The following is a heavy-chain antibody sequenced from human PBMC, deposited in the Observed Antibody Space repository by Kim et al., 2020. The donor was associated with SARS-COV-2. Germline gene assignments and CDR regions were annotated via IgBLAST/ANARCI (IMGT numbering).Heavy chain of an antibody. V-gene: IGHV3-33*01. J-gene: IGHJ6*02. Sequence: GGSLRLSCAASGFTFSSYGMHWVRQAPGKGLEWVAVIWYDGSNKYYADSVKGRFTISRDNSKNTLYLQMNSRRAEDTAVYYCAGKYEPIAAAGRSYYGMDVWGHGTTVTVAS. CDR2: IWYDGSNK. CDR1: GFTFSSYG. D-gene: IGHD6-13*01. CDR3: AGKYEPIAAAGRSYYGMDV.